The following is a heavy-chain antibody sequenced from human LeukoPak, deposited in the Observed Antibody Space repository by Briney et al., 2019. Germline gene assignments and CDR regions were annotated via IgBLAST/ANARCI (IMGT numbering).Heavy chain of an antibody. D-gene: IGHD3-10*01. CDR1: GYTFSTYG. CDR2: ISAYKGNT. V-gene: IGHV1-18*01. J-gene: IGHJ3*01. Sequence: ASVKVSCKASGYTFSTYGISWVRQAPGQGLEWMGWISAYKGNTYYAQKLQGRVTMTTDTSTSTAYMELRSLRSDDTAIYYCARDLYYYGSGSYDDVFDVWGQGTMVTVSS. CDR3: ARDLYYYGSGSYDDVFDV.